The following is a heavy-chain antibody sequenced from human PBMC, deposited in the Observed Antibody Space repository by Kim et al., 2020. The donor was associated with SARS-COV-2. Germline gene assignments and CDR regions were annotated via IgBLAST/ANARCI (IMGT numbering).Heavy chain of an antibody. CDR3: ARDLWIQLWLSGMDV. Sequence: GGSLRLSCAASAFTFSSYGMHWVRQAPGKGLEWVAVIWYDGSNKYYADSVKGRFTISRDNSKNTLYLQMNSLRAEDTAVYYCARDLWIQLWLSGMDVWGQGTTVTVSS. D-gene: IGHD5-18*01. J-gene: IGHJ6*02. CDR2: IWYDGSNK. V-gene: IGHV3-33*01. CDR1: AFTFSSYG.